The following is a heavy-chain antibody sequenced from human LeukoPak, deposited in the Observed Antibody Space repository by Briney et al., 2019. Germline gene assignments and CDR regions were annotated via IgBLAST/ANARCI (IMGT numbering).Heavy chain of an antibody. CDR2: IYYSGST. V-gene: IGHV4-39*07. D-gene: IGHD3-22*01. Sequence: SETLSLTCTVSGGSISSSSYYWGWIRQPPGKGLEWIGSIYYSGSTYYNPSLKSRVTISVDTSKNQFSLKLSSVTAADTAVYYCARGIVRWSPIVVVTNSWYFDLWGRGTLVTVSS. J-gene: IGHJ2*01. CDR1: GGSISSSSYY. CDR3: ARGIVRWSPIVVVTNSWYFDL.